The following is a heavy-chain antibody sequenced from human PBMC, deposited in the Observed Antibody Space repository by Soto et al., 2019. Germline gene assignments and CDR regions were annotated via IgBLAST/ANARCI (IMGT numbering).Heavy chain of an antibody. CDR2: ISGGGSI. D-gene: IGHD6-19*01. J-gene: IGHJ4*02. V-gene: IGHV3-23*01. Sequence: EVKLLESGGGSVQPGGSLRLSCAASGYTFSSYAMSWVRQAPGKGLEWVSAISGGGSINYADSVKGRFTISRDNSNNTLYFQMNSLRVEDTAVYYCARRSGWHFDYWGQGTLVTVSS. CDR1: GYTFSSYA. CDR3: ARRSGWHFDY.